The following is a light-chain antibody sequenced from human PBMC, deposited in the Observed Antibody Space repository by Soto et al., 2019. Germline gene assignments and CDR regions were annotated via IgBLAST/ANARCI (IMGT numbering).Light chain of an antibody. J-gene: IGKJ4*01. CDR2: DAS. CDR3: QQRSNWEGLT. Sequence: EIVLTQSPATLSLSPGERATLSCRASQSVSNYLAWYQQKRGQAPRLLIYDASNRATGIPARFSGSGSGTDFTLTIISLEPEDFAVYYCQQRSNWEGLTFGGGTKGELK. CDR1: QSVSNY. V-gene: IGKV3-11*01.